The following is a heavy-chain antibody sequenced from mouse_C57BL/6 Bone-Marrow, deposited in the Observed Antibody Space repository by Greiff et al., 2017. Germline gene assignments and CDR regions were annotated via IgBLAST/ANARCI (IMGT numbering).Heavy chain of an antibody. D-gene: IGHD2-12*01. Sequence: QVHVKQPGAELVKPGASVKMSCKASGYTFTSYWITWVKQRPGQGLEWIGDIYPGSGSTNYNEKFKSKATLTVDTSSSTAYMQLSSLTSEDSAVYYCARGGFPFYDCAYWGQGTLVTVSA. J-gene: IGHJ3*01. CDR3: ARGGFPFYDCAY. V-gene: IGHV1-55*01. CDR1: GYTFTSYW. CDR2: IYPGSGST.